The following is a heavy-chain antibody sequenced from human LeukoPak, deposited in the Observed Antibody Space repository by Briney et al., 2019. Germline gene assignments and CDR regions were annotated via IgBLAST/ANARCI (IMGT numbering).Heavy chain of an antibody. J-gene: IGHJ4*02. CDR2: ISGDGGST. CDR1: GFTFDDYA. CDR3: ARTKEPRYCSSTSCYAFDY. D-gene: IGHD2-2*01. Sequence: PGGSLRLSCAASGFTFDDYAMHWVRQAPGKGLEWVSVISGDGGSTYYADSVKGRFTISRDNAKNSLYLQMNSLRDEDTAVYYCARTKEPRYCSSTSCYAFDYWGQGTLVTVSS. V-gene: IGHV3-43*02.